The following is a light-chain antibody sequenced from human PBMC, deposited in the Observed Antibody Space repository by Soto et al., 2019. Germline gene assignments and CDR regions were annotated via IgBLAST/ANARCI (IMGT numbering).Light chain of an antibody. J-gene: IGKJ5*01. CDR3: QQYNQWPIT. CDR2: GIS. V-gene: IGKV3-15*01. CDR1: QSVDST. Sequence: IVLTQSPDTLSVSPGERATLSCRASQSVDSTLAWYRQKPGQTPTLLIYGISVRAPGVPARFFGSGSGTEFTLTISSLQSEDFATYYCQQYNQWPITFCQGTRLEIK.